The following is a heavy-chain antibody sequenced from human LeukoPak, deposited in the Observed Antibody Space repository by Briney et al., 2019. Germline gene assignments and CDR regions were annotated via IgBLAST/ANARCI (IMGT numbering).Heavy chain of an antibody. CDR2: ISGSGGST. CDR3: AKGQGVVAATGYFDY. D-gene: IGHD2-15*01. J-gene: IGHJ4*02. V-gene: IGHV3-23*01. Sequence: GVLRLSCAASGFTFSSYAMSWVRQAPGKGLEWVSAISGSGGSTYYADSVKGRFTISRDNSKNTLYLQMNSLRAEDTAVYYCAKGQGVVAATGYFDYWGQGTLVTVSS. CDR1: GFTFSSYA.